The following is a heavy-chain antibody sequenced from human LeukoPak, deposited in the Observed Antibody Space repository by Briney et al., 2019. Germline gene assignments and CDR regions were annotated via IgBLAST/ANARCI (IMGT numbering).Heavy chain of an antibody. J-gene: IGHJ5*01. Sequence: ASVKVSCKGSGFTFTGYYIHRMRQAPGQGLEWMGWINPQSGSSNFAQKFQGRVTLTRDTSITTVYMDLNSLRSDDTAVYYCARGGVVDVYEWWFDFWGQGTPVTVSS. CDR1: GFTFTGYY. CDR3: ARGGVVDVYEWWFDF. V-gene: IGHV1-2*02. CDR2: INPQSGSS. D-gene: IGHD3-10*01.